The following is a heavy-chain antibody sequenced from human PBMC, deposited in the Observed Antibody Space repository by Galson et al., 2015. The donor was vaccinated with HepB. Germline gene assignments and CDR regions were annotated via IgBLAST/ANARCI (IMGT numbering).Heavy chain of an antibody. J-gene: IGHJ3*02. D-gene: IGHD3-22*01. CDR2: ISYDGSNK. V-gene: IGHV3-30*04. CDR1: GFTFSSYA. Sequence: SLRLSCAASGFTFSSYAMHWVRQAPGKGLEWVAVISYDGSNKYYADSVKGRFTISRDNSKNTLYLQMNSLRAEDTAVYYCARGRLDAFDIWGQGTMVTVSS. CDR3: ARGRLDAFDI.